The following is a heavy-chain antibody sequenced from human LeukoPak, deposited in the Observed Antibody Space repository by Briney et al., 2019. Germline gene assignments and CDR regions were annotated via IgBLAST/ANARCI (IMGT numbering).Heavy chain of an antibody. V-gene: IGHV4-30-2*01. Sequence: SQTLSLTCAVSGGSISSGGYSWSWIRQPPGKGLEWIGYIYHSGSTYYNPSLKSRVTISVDTSKNQFSLKLSSVTAADTAVYYCARGPNSSGWYVNYWGQGTLVTVSS. D-gene: IGHD6-19*01. CDR1: GGSISSGGYS. CDR2: IYHSGST. CDR3: ARGPNSSGWYVNY. J-gene: IGHJ4*02.